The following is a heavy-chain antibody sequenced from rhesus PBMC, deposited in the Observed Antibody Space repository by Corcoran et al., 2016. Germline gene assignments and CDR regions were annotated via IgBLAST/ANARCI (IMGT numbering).Heavy chain of an antibody. CDR2: ISYTGKTI. Sequence: EVQLVESGGGLVQPGGSLRLSCAASGFTFSSYDMSWVRQGPEKGLEWVTYISYTGKTIYDADSVTGRFTISRDNAKNSLSLQMSSLRAEDTAVYYCTRGAYSWNPGYFDYWGQGVLVTVSS. V-gene: IGHV3-136*01. D-gene: IGHD1-1-1*01. J-gene: IGHJ4*01. CDR3: TRGAYSWNPGYFDY. CDR1: GFTFSSYD.